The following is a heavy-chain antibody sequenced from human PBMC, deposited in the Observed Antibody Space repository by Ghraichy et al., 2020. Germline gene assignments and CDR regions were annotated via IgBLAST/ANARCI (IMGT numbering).Heavy chain of an antibody. CDR1: GFTFIAYS. V-gene: IGHV3-74*01. CDR2: INSDGRST. CDR3: ARVGLVTPDY. D-gene: IGHD2-21*02. J-gene: IGHJ4*02. Sequence: GESLNISCAASGFTFIAYSMHWVRQVPGKGMEWVSRINSDGRSTHYADSVKGRFTISRDNDKNTLHLQMNSLRVEDTAVYYCARVGLVTPDYWGQGTLVTVSS.